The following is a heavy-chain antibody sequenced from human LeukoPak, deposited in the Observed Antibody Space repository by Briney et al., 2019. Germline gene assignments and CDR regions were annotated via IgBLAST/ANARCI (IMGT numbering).Heavy chain of an antibody. V-gene: IGHV4-59*01. J-gene: IGHJ4*02. CDR3: ARASGWFGDLDYFDY. D-gene: IGHD3-10*01. Sequence: SETLSLTCTVSGGSISSYYWSWIQQPPGKGLEWIGYIYYIGSTNYNPSLKSRVTISLDTSKAHFSLKLTSVPAADTAMYFCARASGWFGDLDYFDYWGQGTLVTVSP. CDR1: GGSISSYY. CDR2: IYYIGST.